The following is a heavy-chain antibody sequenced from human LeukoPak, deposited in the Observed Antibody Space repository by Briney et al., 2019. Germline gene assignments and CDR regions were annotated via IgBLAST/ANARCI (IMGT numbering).Heavy chain of an antibody. J-gene: IGHJ6*03. CDR3: ARGKDYYDSSGYYGYYYYYMDV. D-gene: IGHD3-22*01. CDR2: ISGSGGST. V-gene: IGHV3-23*01. Sequence: GGSLRLSCAASGFSVSNNYMTWVRQAPGKGLEWVSAISGSGGSTYYADSVKGRFTISRDNAKNSLCLQMNSLRAEDTAVYYCARGKDYYDSSGYYGYYYYYMDVWGKGTTVTVSS. CDR1: GFSVSNNY.